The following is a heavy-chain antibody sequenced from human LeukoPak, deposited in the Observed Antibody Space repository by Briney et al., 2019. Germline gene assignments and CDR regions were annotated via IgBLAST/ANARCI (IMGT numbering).Heavy chain of an antibody. D-gene: IGHD6-19*01. J-gene: IGHJ4*02. CDR2: IIPILGAP. V-gene: IGHV1-69*13. Sequence: ASVKVSCKASGGTFSSYVISWVRQAPGQGLEWMVRIIPILGAPNYAQKFQGRVTITADESTGTAYMELRSLRSEDTAVYYCARGALTPGPIAVETTHFDYWGQGTPAAVSS. CDR1: GGTFSSYV. CDR3: ARGALTPGPIAVETTHFDY.